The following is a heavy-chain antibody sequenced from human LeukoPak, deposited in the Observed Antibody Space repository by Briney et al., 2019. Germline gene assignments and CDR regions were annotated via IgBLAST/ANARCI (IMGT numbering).Heavy chain of an antibody. V-gene: IGHV3-7*01. CDR3: ARAAY. Sequence: GGSLRLSCAASGFTFSGHWMSWVRQAPGKGLEWVAKIKRDGSEKYYVDSVKGRFTISRDNAKNSLYLQMNSLRADDTAVYYCARAAYWGQGTLVTVSS. CDR2: IKRDGSEK. J-gene: IGHJ4*02. CDR1: GFTFSGHW.